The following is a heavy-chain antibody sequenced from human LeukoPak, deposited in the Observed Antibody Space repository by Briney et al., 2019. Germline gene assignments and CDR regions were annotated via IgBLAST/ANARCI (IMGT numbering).Heavy chain of an antibody. V-gene: IGHV4-30-4*01. CDR2: IYYSGST. J-gene: IGHJ4*02. CDR3: ARGSGGPRWLLYRSVVADY. Sequence: RASQTLSLTCTVSGVSISSGDYYWSWIRQPPGKGLEWIGYIYYSGSTYYNPSLKSRVTISVDTSKNQFSLKLSSVTAADTAVYYCARGSGGPRWLLYRSVVADYWGQGTLVTVSS. D-gene: IGHD3-9*01. CDR1: GVSISSGDYY.